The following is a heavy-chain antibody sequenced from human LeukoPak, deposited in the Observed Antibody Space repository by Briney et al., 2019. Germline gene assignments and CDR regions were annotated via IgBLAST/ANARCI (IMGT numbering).Heavy chain of an antibody. D-gene: IGHD2-15*01. CDR1: GFTFSSYD. J-gene: IGHJ4*02. CDR2: IWYDGSNK. V-gene: IGHV3-33*08. Sequence: GGSLRLSCAASGFTFSSYDMSWVRQAPGKGLEWVAVIWYDGSNKYYADSVKGRFTISRDNSKNTLYLQMNSLRAEDTAVYYCARDRLRYCSGGSCYSFDYWGQGTLVTVSS. CDR3: ARDRLRYCSGGSCYSFDY.